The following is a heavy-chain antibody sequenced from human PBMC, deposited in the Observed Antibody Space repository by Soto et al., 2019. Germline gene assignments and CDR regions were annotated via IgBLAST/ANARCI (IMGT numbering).Heavy chain of an antibody. V-gene: IGHV3-23*01. CDR1: GFTFSSYA. CDR3: AKDGYYYDGSNYFDY. J-gene: IGHJ4*02. CDR2: ISATGGAT. Sequence: GGSLRLSCAASGFTFSSYAMSWVRQAPVRGLEWVSAISATGGATYYADSVKGRFTISRDNSKNTLYLQMNSLRAEDTAVYYCAKDGYYYDGSNYFDYWGQGTLVTVSS. D-gene: IGHD3-22*01.